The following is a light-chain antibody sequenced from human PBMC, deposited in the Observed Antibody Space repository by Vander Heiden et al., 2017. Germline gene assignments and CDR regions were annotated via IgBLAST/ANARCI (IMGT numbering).Light chain of an antibody. CDR3: QQYNNWPPYT. Sequence: EIVMTQSPATLSVSPGDRATLSCRASQRVSSNLAWYQQKPGQASRLLIYGASTRATGIPARFSGSGSGTEFTLTISSLQSEDFAVYYCQQYNNWPPYTFGQGTKLEIK. CDR2: GAS. V-gene: IGKV3-15*01. CDR1: QRVSSN. J-gene: IGKJ2*01.